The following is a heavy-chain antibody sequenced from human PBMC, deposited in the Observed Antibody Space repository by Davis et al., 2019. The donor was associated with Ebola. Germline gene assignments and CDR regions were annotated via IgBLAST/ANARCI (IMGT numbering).Heavy chain of an antibody. D-gene: IGHD6-13*01. Sequence: SVKVSCKASVGTFSSYAISWVRQAPGQGLEWMGGIIPIFGTANYAQKFQGRVTITADESTSTAYMELSSLRSEDTAVYYCARERQPYSSSILFDYWGQGTLVTVSS. CDR3: ARERQPYSSSILFDY. J-gene: IGHJ4*02. CDR2: IIPIFGTA. CDR1: VGTFSSYA. V-gene: IGHV1-69*13.